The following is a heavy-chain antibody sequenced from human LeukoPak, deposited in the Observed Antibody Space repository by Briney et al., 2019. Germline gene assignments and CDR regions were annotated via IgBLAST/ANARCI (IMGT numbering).Heavy chain of an antibody. V-gene: IGHV3-30*03. CDR1: GFTFSSYG. D-gene: IGHD3-22*01. Sequence: GGSLRLSCAASGFTFSSYGMQWVRQAPGKGPEWVAVVAYDGSVAYYADSVRGRFTISRDNAKNTLYLQMSSLRAEDTAVYYCARDINYYDSSGYYKDYWGQGTLVTVSS. J-gene: IGHJ4*02. CDR3: ARDINYYDSSGYYKDY. CDR2: VAYDGSVA.